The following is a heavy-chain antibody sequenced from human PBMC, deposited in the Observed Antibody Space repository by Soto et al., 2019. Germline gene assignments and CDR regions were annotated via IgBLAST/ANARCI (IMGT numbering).Heavy chain of an antibody. CDR2: ITPILGTA. CDR3: ARVWGPNWNACRGAFDI. Sequence: SEEVSCKASGGTFSSYAISWVRQAPGQGLEWMGRITPILGTANYAQKFQGRVTITADEPTRTAYMEMSSLRSEDTAVYYCARVWGPNWNACRGAFDIWRQGTMVTVSS. J-gene: IGHJ3*02. D-gene: IGHD1-1*01. CDR1: GGTFSSYA. V-gene: IGHV1-69*13.